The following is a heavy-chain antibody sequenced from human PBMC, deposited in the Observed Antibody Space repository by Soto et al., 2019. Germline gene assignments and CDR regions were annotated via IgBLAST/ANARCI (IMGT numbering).Heavy chain of an antibody. J-gene: IGHJ4*02. CDR3: ARGRGDK. Sequence: EVQLLESGGGLVQPGGSLRLSCAASGFTFSSYTMSWVRQGPGKGLEWVSGISSSGGSTAYADSVKGRFTISRDNFKNTLYLQMTSRRAEVTAVYYCARGRGDKWGQGTAVTVSP. D-gene: IGHD3-10*01. CDR2: ISSSGGST. CDR1: GFTFSSYT. V-gene: IGHV3-23*01.